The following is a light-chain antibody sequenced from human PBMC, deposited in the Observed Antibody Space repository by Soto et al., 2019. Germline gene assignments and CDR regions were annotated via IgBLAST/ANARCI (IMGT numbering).Light chain of an antibody. CDR1: QSISSW. Sequence: DIQMTQSPSTLSASVGDRVTITCRASQSISSWLAWYQQKPGKAPKLLIYKASSLESGVPSRFSGSGSGTEFTLTISSPQPDDFATYYCQQYNTFGQGTKVEIK. J-gene: IGKJ1*01. CDR2: KAS. V-gene: IGKV1-5*03. CDR3: QQYNT.